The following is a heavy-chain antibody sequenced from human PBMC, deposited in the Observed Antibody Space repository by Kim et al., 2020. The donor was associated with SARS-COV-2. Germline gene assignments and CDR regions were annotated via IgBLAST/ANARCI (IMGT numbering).Heavy chain of an antibody. CDR3: AKDLLYVPGRGYFDS. CDR1: GFAFGDYA. J-gene: IGHJ4*01. V-gene: IGHV3-23*01. D-gene: IGHD3-10*01. CDR2: LSGSIPDA. Sequence: GGSLRLSCAASGFAFGDYAMSWVRRAPGKGLEWVSALSGSIPDAKYAGSVRGRFTISRDNSKNTLFLQMDSLRVDDTAVYYCAKDLLYVPGRGYFDSWG.